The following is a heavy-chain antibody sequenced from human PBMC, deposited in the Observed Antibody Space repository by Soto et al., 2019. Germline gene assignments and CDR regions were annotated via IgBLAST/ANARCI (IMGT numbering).Heavy chain of an antibody. V-gene: IGHV4-34*01. J-gene: IGHJ5*02. Sequence: VEEGKCGDFDCRCIIQNPGKGLEWIGEINHSGSTNYNPSLKSRVTISVDTSKNQFSLKLSSVTAADTAVYYCARGGRRWLQGYSRWFDPWGQGTLVTVSS. CDR3: ARGGRRWLQGYSRWFDP. D-gene: IGHD5-12*01. CDR2: INHSGST. CDR1: EGKCGDFD.